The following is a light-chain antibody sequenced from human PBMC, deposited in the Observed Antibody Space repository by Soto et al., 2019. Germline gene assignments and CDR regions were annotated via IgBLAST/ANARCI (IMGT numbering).Light chain of an antibody. CDR1: QSLASRY. Sequence: EIVLKQSPGTLSLSPGERATLSCGASQSLASRYLAWYQQKPGQTPRLLIYGASTRATGIPDRFSGSGPGTDFTLTIRRLEPEDFAVYYCQQFGSPPYTFGPGTKVDIK. J-gene: IGKJ2*01. CDR2: GAS. V-gene: IGKV3-20*01. CDR3: QQFGSPPYT.